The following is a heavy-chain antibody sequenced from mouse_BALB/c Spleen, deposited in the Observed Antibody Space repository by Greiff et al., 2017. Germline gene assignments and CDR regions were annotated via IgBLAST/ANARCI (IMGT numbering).Heavy chain of an antibody. V-gene: IGHV1S34*01. D-gene: IGHD2-3*01. Sequence: LVRPGASVKLSCKASGYSFTGYYMHWVKQSHGKSLEWIGYISCYNGATSYNQKFKGKATFTVDTSSSTAYMQFNSLTSEDSAVYYCARSYDGYPMDYWGQGTSVTVSS. CDR2: ISCYNGAT. J-gene: IGHJ4*01. CDR1: GYSFTGYY. CDR3: ARSYDGYPMDY.